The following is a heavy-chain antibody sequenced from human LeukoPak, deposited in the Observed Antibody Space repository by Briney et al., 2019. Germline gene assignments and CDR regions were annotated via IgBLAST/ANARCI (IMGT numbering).Heavy chain of an antibody. CDR1: GGSISSSNW. CDR2: IYLRGNT. D-gene: IGHD3-22*01. CDR3: ARESYYDSSGYFFDY. J-gene: IGHJ4*02. V-gene: IGHV4-4*02. Sequence: PSGTLSLTCAISGGSISSSNWWTWVRQPPGKGLEWVGEIYLRGNTNYNPSLKSRVTISVDTSKNQFSLKLSSVTAADTAVYYCARESYYDSSGYFFDYWGQGTPVTVSS.